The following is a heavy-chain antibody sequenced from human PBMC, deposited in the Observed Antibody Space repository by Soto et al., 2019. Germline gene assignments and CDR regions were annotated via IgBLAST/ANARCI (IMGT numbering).Heavy chain of an antibody. D-gene: IGHD3-10*01. CDR1: GFTFSSYW. CDR3: AREREPYYYGSGSYDY. V-gene: IGHV3-7*05. J-gene: IGHJ4*02. CDR2: IKQDGSEK. Sequence: ESGGGLVQPGGSLRLSCAASGFTFSSYWMSWVRQAPGKGLEWVANIKQDGSEKYYVDSVKGRFTISRDNAKNSLYLQMNSLRAEDTAVYYCAREREPYYYGSGSYDYWGQGTLVTVSS.